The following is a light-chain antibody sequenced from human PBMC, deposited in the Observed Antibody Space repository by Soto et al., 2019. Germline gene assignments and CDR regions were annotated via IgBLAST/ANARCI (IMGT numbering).Light chain of an antibody. Sequence: SVLTQPASVSGSPGQSITISCTGTSSDVGGYSYVSWYQQHPGKAPKLMIYEVSNRPSGVSNRFSGSKSGNTASLTISGLQAEDESDYYCSSYTSISTYVFGTGTKVTVL. CDR1: SSDVGGYSY. J-gene: IGLJ1*01. CDR3: SSYTSISTYV. CDR2: EVS. V-gene: IGLV2-14*01.